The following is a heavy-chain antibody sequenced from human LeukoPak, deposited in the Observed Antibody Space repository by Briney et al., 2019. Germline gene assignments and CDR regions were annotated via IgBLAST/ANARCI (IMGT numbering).Heavy chain of an antibody. Sequence: GGSLRLSCAASGFAFTNAWMSWVRQAPGKGLEWVADIKQDGTQKYYVDSVEGRFTISRDNAKNSLYLQMNSLRVKDTAVYYCARDCGSDCSQAFDIWGQGTMVTVSS. V-gene: IGHV3-7*05. D-gene: IGHD2-21*02. CDR2: IKQDGTQK. CDR1: GFAFTNAW. J-gene: IGHJ3*02. CDR3: ARDCGSDCSQAFDI.